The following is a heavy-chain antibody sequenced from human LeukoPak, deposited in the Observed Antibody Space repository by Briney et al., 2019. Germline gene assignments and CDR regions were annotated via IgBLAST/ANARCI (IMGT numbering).Heavy chain of an antibody. D-gene: IGHD5-12*01. J-gene: IGHJ4*02. Sequence: GGSLRLSCAASGLTLRSYEMSWVRQAPGKGLEWVAATSGSGGNTYYADSVMGRFTISRDNSKNTLYLQMNSLRAEDTAVDYCAKEYSGYDFDYWGQGTLVTVSS. V-gene: IGHV3-23*01. CDR1: GLTLRSYE. CDR2: TSGSGGNT. CDR3: AKEYSGYDFDY.